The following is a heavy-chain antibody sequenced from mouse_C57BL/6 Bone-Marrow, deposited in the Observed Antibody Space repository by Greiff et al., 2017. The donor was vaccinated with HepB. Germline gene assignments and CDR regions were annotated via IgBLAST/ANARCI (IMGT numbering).Heavy chain of an antibody. Sequence: QVQLKQPGAELVKPGASVKLSCKASGYTFTSYWMHWVKQRPGRGLEWIGRIDPNSGGTKYNEKFKSKATLTVDKPSSTAYMQLSSLTSEDSAVYYCARSRRSTMVTTAFAYWGQGTLVTVSA. CDR1: GYTFTSYW. D-gene: IGHD2-2*01. V-gene: IGHV1-72*01. CDR2: IDPNSGGT. CDR3: ARSRRSTMVTTAFAY. J-gene: IGHJ3*01.